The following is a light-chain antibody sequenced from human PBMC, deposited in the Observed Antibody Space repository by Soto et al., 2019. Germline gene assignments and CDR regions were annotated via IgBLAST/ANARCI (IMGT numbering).Light chain of an antibody. Sequence: EIVMTQSPCTLSVTQGERVTLSCRASQSVNDNLAWYQQKPGQAPRLLIYDASTRAAGIPASFSGSGSGTEITLSISSLQSEDFEGYYCQHYNRWPLTFGRGTKVDI. CDR3: QHYNRWPLT. J-gene: IGKJ4*01. CDR1: QSVNDN. V-gene: IGKV3-15*01. CDR2: DAS.